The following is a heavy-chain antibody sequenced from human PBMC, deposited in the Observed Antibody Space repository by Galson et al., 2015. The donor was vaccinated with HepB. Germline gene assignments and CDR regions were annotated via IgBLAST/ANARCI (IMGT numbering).Heavy chain of an antibody. D-gene: IGHD4-17*01. V-gene: IGHV5-10-1*01. J-gene: IGHJ6*02. CDR3: ARSNNYGDDYYYYYGMDV. CDR2: IDSSDSYT. CDR1: GYSFTSYW. Sequence: QSGAEVKKPGESLRISCKGSGYSFTSYWISWVRQMPGKGLEWMGRIDSSDSYTNYSPSFQGHVTISADKSISTAYLQWSSLKASDTAMYYCARSNNYGDDYYYYYGMDVWGQGTTVTVSS.